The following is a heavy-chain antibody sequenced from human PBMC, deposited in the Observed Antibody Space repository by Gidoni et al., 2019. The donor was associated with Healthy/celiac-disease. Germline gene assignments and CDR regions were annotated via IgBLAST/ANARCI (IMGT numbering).Heavy chain of an antibody. CDR2: INAGNGNT. CDR3: AREQKYYDILTGYQTYYFDY. J-gene: IGHJ4*02. CDR1: GYTFTSYA. V-gene: IGHV1-3*01. D-gene: IGHD3-9*01. Sequence: QVQLVQSGAEVKKPGASVKVSCKASGYTFTSYAMHWVRQAPGQRLEWMGWINAGNGNTKYSQKFQGRVTITRDTSASTAYMELSSLRSEDTAVYYCAREQKYYDILTGYQTYYFDYWGQGTLVTVSS.